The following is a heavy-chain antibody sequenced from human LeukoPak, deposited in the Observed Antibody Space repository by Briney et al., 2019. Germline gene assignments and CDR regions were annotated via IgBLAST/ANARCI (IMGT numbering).Heavy chain of an antibody. J-gene: IGHJ4*02. CDR2: IYHSGST. V-gene: IGHV4-38-2*02. D-gene: IGHD3-22*01. CDR1: GYSISSGYY. CDR3: XXXTYDSSGYYLTPYYFDY. Sequence: SETLSLTCTVSGYSISSGYYWGWIRQPPGKGLEWIGSIYHSGSTYYNPSLKSRVTISVDTSKNQFSLKLSSVTAADTAVYYXXXXTYDSSGYYLTPYYFDYWGQGTLVTVSS.